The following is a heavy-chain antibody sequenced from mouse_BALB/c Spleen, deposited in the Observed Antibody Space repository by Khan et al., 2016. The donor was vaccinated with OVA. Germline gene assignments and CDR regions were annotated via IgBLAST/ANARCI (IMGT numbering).Heavy chain of an antibody. CDR3: TRKDYYDCDPFPY. D-gene: IGHD2-4*01. J-gene: IGHJ3*01. V-gene: IGHV3-2*02. CDR2: INYSGNT. Sequence: EVQLQESGPGLVKPSQSLSLTCTVTGYSITSEYAWNWIRQFPGNKLEWMGYINYSGNTRYNPSLKSRISITRDTSKNQFFLQLNSVTTEDTATYYCTRKDYYDCDPFPYWGQGTLVTVS. CDR1: GYSITSEYA.